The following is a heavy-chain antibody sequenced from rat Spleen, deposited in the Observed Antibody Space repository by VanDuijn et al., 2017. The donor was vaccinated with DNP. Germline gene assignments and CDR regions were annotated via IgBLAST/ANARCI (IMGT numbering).Heavy chain of an antibody. D-gene: IGHD1-4*01. V-gene: IGHV5-31*01. CDR1: GFIFSNYD. CDR3: AGRPPPTRGPFDY. Sequence: EVQLVESGGALVQPGRSLKLSCVASGFIFSNYDMAWIRQAPGKGLEWVASITNTGGSTYYPDSVKGRFTISRDNAKSTLYLQVNSLRSEDTATYYCAGRPPPTRGPFDYWGQGVMVTVSS. J-gene: IGHJ2*01. CDR2: ITNTGGST.